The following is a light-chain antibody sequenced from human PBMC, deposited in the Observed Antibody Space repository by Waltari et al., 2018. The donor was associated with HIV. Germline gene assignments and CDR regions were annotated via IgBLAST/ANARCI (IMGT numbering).Light chain of an antibody. V-gene: IGKV3-20*01. Sequence: EIVLTQSPGTLPLSPGERATLSCRASQSVSRSYLAWYQQKPGQTPRLLFYGASSRATGTPNRFSSSGCGTDFTLTINRLEPDDFAVYYCQQYDGSSTFGGGTKVEIK. J-gene: IGKJ4*01. CDR1: QSVSRSY. CDR2: GAS. CDR3: QQYDGSST.